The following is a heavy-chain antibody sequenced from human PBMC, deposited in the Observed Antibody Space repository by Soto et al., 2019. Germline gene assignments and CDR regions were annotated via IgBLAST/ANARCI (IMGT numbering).Heavy chain of an antibody. V-gene: IGHV4-4*07. D-gene: IGHD3-3*01. Sequence: QVQLQESGPGLVKPSETLSLTCSVSGGSISSYYWIWIRQPAGKGLEWIGRIYKSGDTKYNPSLKRRVTMSVDTSTNHFSLKLKLTSVTSADTAVYFCARDDFWGGRTPDYWGQRTLVTVSS. CDR1: GGSISSYY. CDR3: ARDDFWGGRTPDY. CDR2: IYKSGDT. J-gene: IGHJ4*02.